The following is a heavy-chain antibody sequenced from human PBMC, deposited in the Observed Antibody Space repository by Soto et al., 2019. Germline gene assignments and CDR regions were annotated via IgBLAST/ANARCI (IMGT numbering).Heavy chain of an antibody. J-gene: IGHJ3*02. Sequence: VRRVGSGGGLVKPGGSRKLSVAASGFTLSVSARPWAGQAPGKGLGWVGGISNKVDIYATAYAASVKGRFTISRDDSKNTTYLQISSLKTEDTAVYYCARHRIIRANHMTTVISNDGFDIWGQGTMVTVSS. CDR3: ARHRIIRANHMTTVISNDGFDI. D-gene: IGHD4-17*01. CDR2: ISNKVDIYAT. CDR1: GFTLSVSA. V-gene: IGHV3-73*01.